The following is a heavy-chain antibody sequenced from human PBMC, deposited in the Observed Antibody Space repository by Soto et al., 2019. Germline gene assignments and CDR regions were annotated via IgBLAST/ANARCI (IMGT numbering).Heavy chain of an antibody. CDR1: GFTFSSYA. D-gene: IGHD2-15*01. Sequence: GGSLRLSCAASGFTFSSYAMNWVRQAPGKGLEWVSAISGSGGSTYYADSVKGRFTISRDNSKNTLYLQMNSLRAEDTAVYYCAKEGYCSGGNCYVDYWGQGTLVTVSS. V-gene: IGHV3-23*01. J-gene: IGHJ4*02. CDR3: AKEGYCSGGNCYVDY. CDR2: ISGSGGST.